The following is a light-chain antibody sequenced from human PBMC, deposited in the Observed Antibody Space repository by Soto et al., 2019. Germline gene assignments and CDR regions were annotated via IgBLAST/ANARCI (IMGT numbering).Light chain of an antibody. CDR2: KAS. CDR3: QQYNSYTYT. V-gene: IGKV1-5*03. J-gene: IGKJ1*01. CDR1: QSINCW. Sequence: DIQMTQSPSTLSASVGDRVTITCRASQSINCWLAWYQQKPGKAPKLLIYKASSLESGVPSRFSGSVSGTEFTLTISSMQPDDFATYFCQQYNSYTYTFGQGTEVDIK.